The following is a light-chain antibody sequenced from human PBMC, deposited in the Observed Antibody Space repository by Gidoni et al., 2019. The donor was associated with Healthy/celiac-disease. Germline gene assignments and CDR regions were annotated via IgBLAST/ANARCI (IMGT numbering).Light chain of an antibody. CDR3: QQRSNWPPIT. Sequence: SQSVSSYLAWYQQKPGQAPRLLIYDASNRATGIPARFSGSGSGTDFTLTISSLEPEDFAVYYCQQRSNWPPITFGQGTRLEIK. CDR1: QSVSSY. J-gene: IGKJ5*01. CDR2: DAS. V-gene: IGKV3-11*01.